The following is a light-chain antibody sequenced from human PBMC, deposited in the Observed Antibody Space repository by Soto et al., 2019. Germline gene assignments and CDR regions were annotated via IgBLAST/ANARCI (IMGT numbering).Light chain of an antibody. CDR3: SSYTSSGTWV. V-gene: IGLV2-14*01. Sequence: QSALTQPASVSGSPGQSITLSCTGTNSDVGGFNFVSWLQQHSGKAPKLILYVVTNRPSGVSNRFSGSKSDNTASLTISGLQADDEADYYCSSYTSSGTWVFGGGTKLTVL. J-gene: IGLJ3*02. CDR2: VVT. CDR1: NSDVGGFNF.